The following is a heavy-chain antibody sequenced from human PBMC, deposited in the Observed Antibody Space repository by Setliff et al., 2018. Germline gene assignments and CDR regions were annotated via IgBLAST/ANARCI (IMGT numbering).Heavy chain of an antibody. CDR1: GDSISSYF. CDR2: FYISGTT. J-gene: IGHJ4*02. D-gene: IGHD3-22*01. Sequence: PSETLSLTCSVSGDSISSYFWTWIRQPAGKGLEWIGRFYISGTTTYNPSLKSRVTMSADTSKNQFSLKLSSVTAADTAVYYCARGSFPYDNSGSDYWGQGTLVTVSS. CDR3: ARGSFPYDNSGSDY. V-gene: IGHV4-4*07.